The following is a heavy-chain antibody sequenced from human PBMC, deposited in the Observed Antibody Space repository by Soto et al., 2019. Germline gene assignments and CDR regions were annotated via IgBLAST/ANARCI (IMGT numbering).Heavy chain of an antibody. CDR2: IIPIFGTA. CDR3: AREGPGHYGSDY. Sequence: SVKVSCKASGGTFSSYAISWVRQAPGQGLEWMGGIIPIFGTANYAQKFQGRVTITADESTSTAYMELSSLRSEDTAVYYCAREGPGHYGSDYWGQGTLVTVS. V-gene: IGHV1-69*13. CDR1: GGTFSSYA. J-gene: IGHJ4*02. D-gene: IGHD3-10*01.